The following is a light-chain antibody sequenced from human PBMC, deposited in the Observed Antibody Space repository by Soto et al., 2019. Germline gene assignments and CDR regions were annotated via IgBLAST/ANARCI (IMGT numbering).Light chain of an antibody. CDR1: QSVSSSY. J-gene: IGKJ1*01. CDR2: GAS. Sequence: ETVLTQSPGTLSLSPGERASLSCRASQSVSSSYLAWYQQKPGQAPRLLIYGASSSATGIPDRFSGSGSGTDFTLTISRLEPEDFAVYYCQQYGNSPRTFGQGTKVDIK. CDR3: QQYGNSPRT. V-gene: IGKV3-20*01.